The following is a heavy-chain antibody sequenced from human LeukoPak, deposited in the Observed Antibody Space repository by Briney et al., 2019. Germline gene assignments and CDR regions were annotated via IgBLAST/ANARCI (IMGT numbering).Heavy chain of an antibody. V-gene: IGHV4-34*01. CDR1: GGSFSGYY. J-gene: IGHJ5*02. CDR2: INHSGST. D-gene: IGHD2-2*01. Sequence: SETLSLTCAVYGGSFSGYYWSWIRQPPGKGLEWIGEINHSGSTNYNPSLKSRVTISVDTSKDQFSLKLSSVTAADTAVYYCARGRRRVGSSTSFDPWGQGTLVTVSS. CDR3: ARGRRRVGSSTSFDP.